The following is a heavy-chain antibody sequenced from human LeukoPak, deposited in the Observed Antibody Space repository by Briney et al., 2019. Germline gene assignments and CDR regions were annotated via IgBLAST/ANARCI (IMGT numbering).Heavy chain of an antibody. CDR2: IYYSGST. CDR3: ASASGLNDAFDI. V-gene: IGHV4-39*07. J-gene: IGHJ3*02. Sequence: SETLSLTCTVSGGSISSNYYYWGWIRQPPGKGLEWIENIYYSGSTYYNPSLRSRVTISMDTSKNQFSLKVKSVTAADTAVYYCASASGLNDAFDIWGQGTMVIVSS. CDR1: GGSISSNYYY. D-gene: IGHD5-12*01.